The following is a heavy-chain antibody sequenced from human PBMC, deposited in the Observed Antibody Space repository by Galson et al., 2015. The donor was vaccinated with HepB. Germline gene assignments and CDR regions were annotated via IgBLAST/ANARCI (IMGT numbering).Heavy chain of an antibody. J-gene: IGHJ4*02. V-gene: IGHV1-18*01. D-gene: IGHD5-24*01. CDR2: ISPYNGDT. CDR1: GYTFTAYG. CDR3: ARGGMATIGGPTFDY. Sequence: SVKVSCKASGYTFTAYGISWVRQAPGQRLEWMGWISPYNGDTNYAQKVQGRVTMTTDRSTSTAYMELRSLRSAGTAVYYGARGGMATIGGPTFDYWGQGTLVTVSS.